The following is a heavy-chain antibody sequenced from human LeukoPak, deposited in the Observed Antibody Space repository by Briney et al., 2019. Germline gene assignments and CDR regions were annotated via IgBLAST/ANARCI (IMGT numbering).Heavy chain of an antibody. CDR2: IYYSGST. V-gene: IGHV4-59*01. D-gene: IGHD1-26*01. CDR1: GGSISSYY. Sequence: SETLSLTCTVSGGSISSYYWSWIRQPPGKGLEWIGYIYYSGSTNYNPSLKSRVTISVDTSKNQFSLKLSSVTAADTAVYYCARDETSKLSSVPIAYDYWGQGTLVTVSS. J-gene: IGHJ4*02. CDR3: ARDETSKLSSVPIAYDY.